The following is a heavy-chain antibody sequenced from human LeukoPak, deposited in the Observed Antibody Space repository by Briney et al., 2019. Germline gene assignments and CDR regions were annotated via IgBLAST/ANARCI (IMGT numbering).Heavy chain of an antibody. CDR3: ARVLGCTNGVCPYYYYYYMDV. Sequence: GGSLRLSCAASGFTFDDYGMSWVRQAPGKGLEWGSGINWNGGSTGYADSVKGRFTISRDNAKNSLYLQMNSLRAEDTALYYCARVLGCTNGVCPYYYYYYMDVWGKGTTVTVSS. CDR2: INWNGGST. D-gene: IGHD2-8*01. V-gene: IGHV3-20*04. J-gene: IGHJ6*03. CDR1: GFTFDDYG.